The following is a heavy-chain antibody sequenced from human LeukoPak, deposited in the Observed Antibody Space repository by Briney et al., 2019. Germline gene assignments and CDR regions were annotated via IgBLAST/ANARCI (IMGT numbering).Heavy chain of an antibody. D-gene: IGHD2-2*01. CDR2: MNPNSGNT. V-gene: IGHV1-8*01. J-gene: IGHJ5*02. Sequence: GASVKVSCKASGYTFTSYDINWVRQATGQGLEWMGWMNPNSGNTGYAQKFQGRVTMTRNTSISTAYMELSSLRSEDTAVYYCARVSTRYCSSTSCYDFDWFDPWGQGTLVTVSS. CDR1: GYTFTSYD. CDR3: ARVSTRYCSSTSCYDFDWFDP.